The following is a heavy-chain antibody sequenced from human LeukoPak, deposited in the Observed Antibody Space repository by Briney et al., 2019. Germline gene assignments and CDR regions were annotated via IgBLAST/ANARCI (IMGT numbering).Heavy chain of an antibody. J-gene: IGHJ3*02. Sequence: GGSLSLYCATSGFRRRSNGMSGARQAPGKVREEEAGISYDGSNKYYADSVKGRFTISRDNSKNTPYLQMNSLRAEDTAVYYCAKDLYRIVGVTRDTFDIWGQGTMVTGFS. CDR1: GFRRRSNG. CDR2: ISYDGSNK. V-gene: IGHV3-30*18. D-gene: IGHD1-26*01. CDR3: AKDLYRIVGVTRDTFDI.